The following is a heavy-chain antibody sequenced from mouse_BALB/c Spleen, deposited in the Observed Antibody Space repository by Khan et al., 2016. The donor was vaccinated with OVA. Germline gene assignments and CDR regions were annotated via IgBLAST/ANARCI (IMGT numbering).Heavy chain of an antibody. Sequence: QVQLKQSGPGLVQPSQSLSITCTVSDFSLTTYGVHWVRQSPGKGLEWLGLIWNGGNTDYNAAFISRLSITKDNSKSQVFFKMNSLQADDTAMYYCARNSHMYDFTYWGQGTLVTVSA. CDR3: ARNSHMYDFTY. D-gene: IGHD2-14*01. CDR1: DFSLTTYG. V-gene: IGHV2-2*01. CDR2: IWNGGNT. J-gene: IGHJ3*01.